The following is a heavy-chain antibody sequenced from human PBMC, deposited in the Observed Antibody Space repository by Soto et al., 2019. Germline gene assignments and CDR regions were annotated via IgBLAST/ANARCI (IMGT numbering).Heavy chain of an antibody. J-gene: IGHJ6*02. CDR3: ARVPVKGGSYWSRSGPRDYYYGMDV. CDR1: GGSITRGDYA. CDR2: IYSSGSR. Sequence: QVQLQESGPGLVKPSQTLSLTCTVSGGSITRGDYAWSWIRQPPGRGLEWIGFIYSSGSRNYNPSLKSRVTITVATSQSQFSLKLNSVHAADTAVYYCARVPVKGGSYWSRSGPRDYYYGMDVWGQGTTVTVSS. V-gene: IGHV4-30-4*01. D-gene: IGHD1-26*01.